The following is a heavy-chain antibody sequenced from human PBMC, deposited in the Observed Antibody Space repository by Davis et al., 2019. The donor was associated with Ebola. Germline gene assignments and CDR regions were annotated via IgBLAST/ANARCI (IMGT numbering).Heavy chain of an antibody. CDR3: ARDYGGTRLFDY. V-gene: IGHV4-34*01. D-gene: IGHD4-23*01. CDR1: GGSFSGYY. J-gene: IGHJ4*02. CDR2: INHSGST. Sequence: SETLSLTCAVYGGSFSGYYWSWIRQPPGKGLEWIGEINHSGSTYYNPSLKSRVTISVDTSKNQFSLKLSSVTAADTAVYYCARDYGGTRLFDYWGQGTLVTVSS.